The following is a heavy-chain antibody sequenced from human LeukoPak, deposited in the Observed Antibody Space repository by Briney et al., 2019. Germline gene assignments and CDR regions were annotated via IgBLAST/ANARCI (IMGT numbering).Heavy chain of an antibody. V-gene: IGHV1-46*01. J-gene: IGHJ6*02. CDR3: ARRTLPYGMDV. Sequence: ASVKVSCKASGYTFTSYYMHWVRQAPGQGLEWMGIINPSGGSTSYAQKFQGRVTMTRDTSTSRVYMELSSLRSEDTAVYYCARRTLPYGMDVWGQGTTVTVSS. CDR2: INPSGGST. CDR1: GYTFTSYY.